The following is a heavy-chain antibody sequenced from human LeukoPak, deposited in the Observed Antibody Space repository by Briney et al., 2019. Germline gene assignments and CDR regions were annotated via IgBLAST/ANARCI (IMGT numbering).Heavy chain of an antibody. V-gene: IGHV4-59*01. CDR1: GGSISSYY. Sequence: PSETLSLTCTVSGGSISSYYWSWIRQPPGKGLEWIGYLYYSGSTNYNPSLKSRVTISVDTSKNQFSLKLSSVTAADTAVYYCARYVPGGYSYGSYYFDYWGQGTLVTVSS. J-gene: IGHJ4*02. D-gene: IGHD5-18*01. CDR2: LYYSGST. CDR3: ARYVPGGYSYGSYYFDY.